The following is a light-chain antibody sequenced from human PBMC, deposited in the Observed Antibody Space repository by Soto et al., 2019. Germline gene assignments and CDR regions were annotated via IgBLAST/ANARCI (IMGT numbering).Light chain of an antibody. CDR2: GNN. CDR1: SSNIGANYA. Sequence: QAVVTQPPSVSGAPGQRVTLSCTGSSSNIGANYAVHWYQQLPGTAPKLLIYGNNNRPSGVPDRFSGSKSGSSASLAITGLQAEDEADYYCQSYDFSLSHSVFGGGTKLTVL. CDR3: QSYDFSLSHSV. V-gene: IGLV1-40*01. J-gene: IGLJ3*02.